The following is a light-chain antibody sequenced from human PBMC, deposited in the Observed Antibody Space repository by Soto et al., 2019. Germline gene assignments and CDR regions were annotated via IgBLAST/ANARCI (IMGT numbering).Light chain of an antibody. CDR1: QSVSSN. Sequence: EIELTQSPATLSVSPGERATLSCRASQSVSSNLAWYQQKPGQAPGLLIYGASTRATGIPARFSGSGSGTEFTLTISSLQSEDFAVYDCQQYNNWPPWTFGQGTKVDIK. J-gene: IGKJ1*01. CDR2: GAS. CDR3: QQYNNWPPWT. V-gene: IGKV3-15*01.